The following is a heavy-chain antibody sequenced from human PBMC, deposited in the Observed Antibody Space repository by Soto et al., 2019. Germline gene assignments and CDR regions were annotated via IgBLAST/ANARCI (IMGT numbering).Heavy chain of an antibody. V-gene: IGHV3-30-3*01. CDR3: ARDHLGPFDY. J-gene: IGHJ4*02. Sequence: QVQLVESGGGVVQPGRSLRLSCAASGFTFSSYAMHWVRQAPGKGLEWVAVISYDGSNKYYADSVKGRFTISRDNSKNTLYLHMNSLRAEDTAVYYCARDHLGPFDYWGQGTLVTVSS. CDR1: GFTFSSYA. CDR2: ISYDGSNK.